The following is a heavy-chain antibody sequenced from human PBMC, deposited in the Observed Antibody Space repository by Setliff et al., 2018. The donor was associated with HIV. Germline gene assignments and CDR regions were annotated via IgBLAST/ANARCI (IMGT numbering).Heavy chain of an antibody. CDR1: GFTFSDFN. V-gene: IGHV3-11*04. CDR2: ISSSGSII. D-gene: IGHD3-22*01. CDR3: ARQDDYFDSSGYYLGYDGFDI. J-gene: IGHJ3*02. Sequence: GGSLRLPCAASGFTFSDFNMHWVRQTPGKGLEWLSYISSSGSIIYYADSVKGRFTISRDNAKKSLYLQMNSLRAEDTAVYYCARQDDYFDSSGYYLGYDGFDIWGQGTMVTVSS.